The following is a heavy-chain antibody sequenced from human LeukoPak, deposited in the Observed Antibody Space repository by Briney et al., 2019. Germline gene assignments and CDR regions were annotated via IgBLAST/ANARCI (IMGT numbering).Heavy chain of an antibody. CDR1: GGSISSSGYY. CDR3: ARTARGYSGYEQDY. V-gene: IGHV4-39*01. J-gene: IGHJ4*02. CDR2: IYYSGST. D-gene: IGHD5-12*01. Sequence: PSETLSLTCTVSGGSISSSGYYWGWIRQPPGKGLEWLGSIYYSGSTYYNPSLKSRVTISVDTSKNQFSLKLSSVTAADTAVYCCARTARGYSGYEQDYWGQGTLVTVSS.